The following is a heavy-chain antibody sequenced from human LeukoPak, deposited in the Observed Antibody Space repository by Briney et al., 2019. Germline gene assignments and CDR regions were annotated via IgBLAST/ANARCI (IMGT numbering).Heavy chain of an antibody. D-gene: IGHD3-9*01. Sequence: SQTLSLTCTVSGGSISSGDYYWSWIRQPPGKGLEWIGYIYYSGSTYYNPSLKSRVTVSVDTSKNQFSLKLSSVTAADTAVYYCARARGYDILTGYYKSAFDIWGQGTMVTVSS. V-gene: IGHV4-30-4*08. CDR3: ARARGYDILTGYYKSAFDI. J-gene: IGHJ3*02. CDR2: IYYSGST. CDR1: GGSISSGDYY.